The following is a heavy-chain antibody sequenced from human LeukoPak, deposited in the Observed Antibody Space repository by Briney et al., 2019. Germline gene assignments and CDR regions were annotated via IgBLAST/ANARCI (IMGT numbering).Heavy chain of an antibody. CDR2: ISPASKTI. CDR3: AEELHSGSIDY. Sequence: GGSLRLSCAASVITFSDDSMNWVRQAPGSGLEWVAYISPASKTIKYADSVKGRFTISRDNSKNTLYLQMNSLRAEDTAVYYCAEELHSGSIDYWGQGTLVTVSS. V-gene: IGHV3-48*01. J-gene: IGHJ4*02. CDR1: VITFSDDS. D-gene: IGHD1-26*01.